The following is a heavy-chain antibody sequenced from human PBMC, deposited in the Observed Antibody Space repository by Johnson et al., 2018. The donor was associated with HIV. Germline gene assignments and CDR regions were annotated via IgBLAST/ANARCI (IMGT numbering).Heavy chain of an antibody. CDR2: ISFDGSHK. CDR3: GRDGEVLYSMGAFDV. D-gene: IGHD2-8*02. V-gene: IGHV3-30*04. Sequence: QVQLVESGGGVVQPGRSLRLSCGASGFIFSSYAMNWVRQAPGKGLEWVALISFDGSHKYYADSVKGRFTISRDNSKNTLYPQMNSLRADDTAVYYCGRDGEVLYSMGAFDVWGQGTMVSVSS. J-gene: IGHJ3*01. CDR1: GFIFSSYA.